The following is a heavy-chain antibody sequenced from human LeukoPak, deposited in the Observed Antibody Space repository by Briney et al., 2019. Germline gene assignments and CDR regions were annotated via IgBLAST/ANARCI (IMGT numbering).Heavy chain of an antibody. CDR3: ARLSHYYDSSGYLS. V-gene: IGHV4-39*01. CDR1: GGSISSSSYY. CDR2: IYYSGST. D-gene: IGHD3-22*01. Sequence: SETLSSTCTVSGGSISSSSYYWGWIRQPPGKGLEWIGSIYYSGSTYYNPSLKSRVTISVDTSKNQFSLKLSSVTAADTAVYYCARLSHYYDSSGYLSWGQGTLVTVSS. J-gene: IGHJ4*02.